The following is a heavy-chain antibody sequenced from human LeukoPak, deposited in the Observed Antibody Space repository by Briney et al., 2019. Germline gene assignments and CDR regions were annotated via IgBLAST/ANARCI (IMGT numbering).Heavy chain of an antibody. CDR1: GFTFSSYE. CDR2: ISSSSSYI. CDR3: ARDDPYYDILTGSIYYYYYMDV. V-gene: IGHV3-21*01. J-gene: IGHJ6*03. Sequence: GGSLRLSCAASGFTFSSYEMNWVRQAPGKGLEWVSSISSSSSYIYYADSVKGRFTISRDNAKNSLYLQMNSLRAEDTAVYYCARDDPYYDILTGSIYYYYYMDVWGKGTTVTVSS. D-gene: IGHD3-9*01.